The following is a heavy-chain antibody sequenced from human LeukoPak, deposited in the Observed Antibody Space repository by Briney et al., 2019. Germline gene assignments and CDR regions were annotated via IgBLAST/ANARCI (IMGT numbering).Heavy chain of an antibody. D-gene: IGHD3-10*01. CDR2: ISSSSSYI. V-gene: IGHV3-21*04. CDR1: GFTFSSYS. J-gene: IGHJ4*02. Sequence: GGSLGLSCAASGFTFSSYSMNWVRQAPGKGLEWVSSISSSSSYIYYADSVKGRFTISRDNAKNSLYLQMNSLRAEDTALYYCAKDISMVRGVTIDYWGQGTLVTVSS. CDR3: AKDISMVRGVTIDY.